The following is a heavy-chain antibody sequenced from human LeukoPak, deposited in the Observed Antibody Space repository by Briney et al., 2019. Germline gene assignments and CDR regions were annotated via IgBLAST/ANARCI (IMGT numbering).Heavy chain of an antibody. J-gene: IGHJ3*02. Sequence: PGGSLRLSCAASGFAFSGRYMSWVRQAPGIGLEWVSVIYTGGSTYYGDSVKGRFTISRDISQNTVYLQMNSLRAEDTAVYYCTRDRSNSGTRDAFDIWGQGTMVSVSS. CDR1: GFAFSGRY. CDR2: IYTGGST. CDR3: TRDRSNSGTRDAFDI. V-gene: IGHV3-53*01. D-gene: IGHD1-26*01.